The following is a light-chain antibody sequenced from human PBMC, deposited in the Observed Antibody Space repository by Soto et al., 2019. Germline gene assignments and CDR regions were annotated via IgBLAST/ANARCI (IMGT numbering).Light chain of an antibody. V-gene: IGLV1-51*01. Sequence: HSVLTQPPSVSAAPGQQVTISCSGETSNIGNNYVSWYQQLPGAAPKLLIYDTNNRPSEIPDRFSGSRSGTSATLAITGLQTGDEAVYYCGAWDSGLSGVLFGGGTKVTVL. CDR1: TSNIGNNY. CDR3: GAWDSGLSGVL. CDR2: DTN. J-gene: IGLJ2*01.